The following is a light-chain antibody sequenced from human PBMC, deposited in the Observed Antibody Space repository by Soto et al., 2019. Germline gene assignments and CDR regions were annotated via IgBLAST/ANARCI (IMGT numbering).Light chain of an antibody. CDR2: VAS. Sequence: KASQSVSSNLAWYQQKPGQAPRLLIYVASTRATGFPDRFSGSGSGTDMTFISGSLMPEDFALYYLRQYGRSPGACGQGTKVDIK. J-gene: IGKJ1*01. CDR1: QSVSSN. CDR3: RQYGRSPGA. V-gene: IGKV3-20*01.